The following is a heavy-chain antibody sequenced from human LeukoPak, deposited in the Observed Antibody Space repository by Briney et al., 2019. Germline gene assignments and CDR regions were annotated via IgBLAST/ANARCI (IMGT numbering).Heavy chain of an antibody. CDR3: AKSSPEFDY. CDR1: GFTFSSYG. V-gene: IGHV3-30*18. J-gene: IGHJ4*02. D-gene: IGHD1-14*01. CDR2: ISYDGSNK. Sequence: GRSLRLSCAASGFTFSSYGMHWVRQAPGKGLEWVAVISYDGSNKYYADSVKGRFTISRDNSKNTLYLQMNSLRAEDTAVYYWAKSSPEFDYWGQGTLVTVSS.